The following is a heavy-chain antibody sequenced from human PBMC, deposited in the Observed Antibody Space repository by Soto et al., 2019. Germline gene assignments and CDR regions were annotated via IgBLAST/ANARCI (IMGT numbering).Heavy chain of an antibody. CDR3: AGFVDTAMIDWFDP. CDR2: IYYSGST. J-gene: IGHJ5*02. Sequence: PSETLSLTCTVSGGSISSYYWSWIRQPPGKGLEWIGYIYYSGSTNYNPSLKSRVTISVDTSKNQFSLKLSSVTAADTAVYYCAGFVDTAMIDWFDPWGQGTLVTVSS. CDR1: GGSISSYY. D-gene: IGHD5-18*01. V-gene: IGHV4-59*08.